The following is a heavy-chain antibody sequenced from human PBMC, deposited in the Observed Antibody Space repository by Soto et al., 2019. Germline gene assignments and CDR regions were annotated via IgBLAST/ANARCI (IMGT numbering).Heavy chain of an antibody. J-gene: IGHJ4*02. V-gene: IGHV1-3*01. CDR3: ARDPGYSYGYN. D-gene: IGHD5-18*01. CDR1: GYTFTSYA. CDR2: INAGNGNT. Sequence: QVQLVQSGAEVKKPGASVKVTFKACGYTFTSYAMHWVRLAHGQRLEWMGWINAGNGNTKYSQKFQGRVTITRDTSASTAYMELSSLRSEDTAVYYCARDPGYSYGYNWGQGTLVTVSS.